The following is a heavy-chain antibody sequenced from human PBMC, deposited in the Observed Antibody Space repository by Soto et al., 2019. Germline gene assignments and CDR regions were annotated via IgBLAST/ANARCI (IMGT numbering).Heavy chain of an antibody. V-gene: IGHV4-59*01. J-gene: IGHJ5*02. Sequence: PSETLSLTCTVSGGSISSYYWSWIRQPPGKGLEWIGYIYYSGSTNYNPSLKSRVTISVDTSKNQFSLKLSSVTAADTAVYYCARDRNYYGSGSPLVGWFDPWGQGTLVTVS. D-gene: IGHD3-10*01. CDR2: IYYSGST. CDR3: ARDRNYYGSGSPLVGWFDP. CDR1: GGSISSYY.